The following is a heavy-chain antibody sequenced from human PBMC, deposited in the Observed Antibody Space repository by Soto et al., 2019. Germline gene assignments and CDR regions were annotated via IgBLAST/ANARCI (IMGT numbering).Heavy chain of an antibody. CDR1: GASLTSGDSY. CDR3: ARDLICCGMDV. CDR2: VSSNDTS. Sequence: TLSLTCSVSGASLTSGDSYWSWIRQVPGKGLEWIGCVSSNDTSSYHPSLRDRLSISVDTSKNKFSLMLNSVTAADTAVYYCARDLICCGMDVWGQGTTVTVSS. D-gene: IGHD2-8*01. J-gene: IGHJ6*02. V-gene: IGHV4-30-4*08.